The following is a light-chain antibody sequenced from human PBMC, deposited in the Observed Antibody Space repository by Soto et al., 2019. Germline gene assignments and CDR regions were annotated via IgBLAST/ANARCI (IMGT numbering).Light chain of an antibody. V-gene: IGKV3-20*01. J-gene: IGKJ1*01. CDR2: GAS. CDR1: QSVSSSY. CDR3: QHYGSSPGT. Sequence: EIVLTQSPGTLSLSPGERATLSCRASQSVSSSYLAWYQQKPGQAPRLLIYGASSRATGIPDRFSGSGSGTDFTLTISRLEPEDIAVYYCQHYGSSPGTFGQGIKVEIK.